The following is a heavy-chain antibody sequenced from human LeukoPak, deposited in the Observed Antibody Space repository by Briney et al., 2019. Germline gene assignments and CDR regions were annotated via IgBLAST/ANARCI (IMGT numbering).Heavy chain of an antibody. D-gene: IGHD3-16*01. CDR2: IYTSGST. J-gene: IGHJ6*03. CDR3: ARDHYDYVWGSYSYYYYMDV. V-gene: IGHV4-61*02. CDR1: GGSISSGSYY. Sequence: PSETLSLTCTVSGGSISSGSYYWSWIRQPAGKGLEWIGRIYTSGSTNYNPSLKSRVTISVDTSKNQFSLKLSSVTAADTAVYYCARDHYDYVWGSYSYYYYMDVWGKGTTVTVSS.